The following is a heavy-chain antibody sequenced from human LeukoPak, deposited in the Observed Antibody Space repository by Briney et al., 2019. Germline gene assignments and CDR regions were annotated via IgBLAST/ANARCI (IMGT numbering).Heavy chain of an antibody. J-gene: IGHJ6*03. CDR3: ARDLNDPGYMDV. CDR1: GGTFSSYA. V-gene: IGHV1-69*13. CDR2: IIPIFGAA. Sequence: GASVKVSCKASGGTFSSYAISWVRQAPGQGLEWMGGIIPIFGAANYAQKFQGRVTITADESTSTAYMELSSLRSEDTAVYYCARDLNDPGYMDVWAKGTTVTISS.